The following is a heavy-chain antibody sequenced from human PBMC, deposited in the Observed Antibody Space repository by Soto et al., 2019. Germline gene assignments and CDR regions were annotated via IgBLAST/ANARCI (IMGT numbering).Heavy chain of an antibody. CDR1: GGSISSGDYN. D-gene: IGHD7-27*01. CDR3: ARGPSGDKVEY. CDR2: MYDSWST. V-gene: IGHV4-30-4*01. J-gene: IGHJ4*02. Sequence: PSETLSLSCTVAGGSISSGDYNWSWIRQARGKGLMGIGHMYDSWSTYNNPSLQSRVTISVDTSTNQFSLNLSSVTAADTAVYYCARGPSGDKVEYWGQGTLVTVSS.